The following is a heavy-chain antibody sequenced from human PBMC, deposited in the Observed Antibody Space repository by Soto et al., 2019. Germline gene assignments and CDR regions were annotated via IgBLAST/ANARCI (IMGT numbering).Heavy chain of an antibody. CDR1: GGSISGFY. J-gene: IGHJ5*02. V-gene: IGHV4-4*07. CDR2: VYSSGGT. CDR3: ARDIVSRGFDP. D-gene: IGHD2-15*01. Sequence: QVQLLESGPGLVKPSETLSLTCTVSGGSISGFYWSWIRQPAGEGLEWVGRVYSSGGTDYNPSLKSRVTMSVDTSKNRISLKLTSVTAADTAVYYCARDIVSRGFDPWGQGTLVTVSS.